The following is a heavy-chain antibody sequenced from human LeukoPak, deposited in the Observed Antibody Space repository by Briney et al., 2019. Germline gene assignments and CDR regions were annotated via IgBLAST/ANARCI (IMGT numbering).Heavy chain of an antibody. CDR3: ARDLDQYSGRFGGFGHDF. V-gene: IGHV1-18*01. D-gene: IGHD1-26*01. CDR1: GYTFSNYG. CDR2: ISAYNGNT. J-gene: IGHJ4*02. Sequence: ASVKVSCKASGYTFSNYGINWVRQAPGQGLEWMGWISAYNGNTNYAQKFQGRVTMTTDTSTSTAYMDLRSLRSDDTAVYYCARDLDQYSGRFGGFGHDFWGQGTLVTVSS.